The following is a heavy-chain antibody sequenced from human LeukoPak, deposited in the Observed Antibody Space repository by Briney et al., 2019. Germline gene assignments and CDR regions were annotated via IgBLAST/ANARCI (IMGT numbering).Heavy chain of an antibody. CDR1: GFTVSSNY. V-gene: IGHV3-53*01. CDR2: IYSGGRT. D-gene: IGHD3-3*01. Sequence: PGGSLRLSCAASGFTVSSNYMSWVRQAPGKGLEWVSVIYSGGRTYFADSVKGRFTVSRDNSKNTLYLQMSSLRVEDTAVYFCAKNGATFGVFDYWGQGTLVTVSS. CDR3: AKNGATFGVFDY. J-gene: IGHJ4*02.